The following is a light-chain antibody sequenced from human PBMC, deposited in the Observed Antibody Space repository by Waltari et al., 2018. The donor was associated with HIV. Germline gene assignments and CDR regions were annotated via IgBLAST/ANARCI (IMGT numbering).Light chain of an antibody. CDR3: LLSYDGDVV. J-gene: IGLJ2*01. CDR1: AGLVNLGHV. V-gene: IGLV7-46*01. Sequence: QHLVPQKPSLPLSPGGPVILTFPSTAGLVNLGHVPYGFQQRPAQAPKTLIFDSNNRYSWTPARFTGSFLGGKAALTLTGAQPEDDADYYCLLSYDGDVVFGGGTKLTVL. CDR2: DSN.